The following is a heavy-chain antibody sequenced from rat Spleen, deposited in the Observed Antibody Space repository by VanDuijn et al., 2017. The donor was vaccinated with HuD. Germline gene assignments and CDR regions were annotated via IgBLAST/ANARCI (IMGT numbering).Heavy chain of an antibody. CDR3: ARAGYLRDWYFDF. Sequence: EVQLVESDGGLVQPGRSLKLSCAASGFTFSDYNMAWVRQAPKKGLEWVAIITYDGSSTYYRDSVKGRFTISRDNVESTLYLQMDKLRSEDTATYYCARAGYLRDWYFDFWGPGTMVTVSS. CDR1: GFTFSDYN. J-gene: IGHJ1*01. D-gene: IGHD2-5*01. CDR2: ITYDGSST. V-gene: IGHV5-7*01.